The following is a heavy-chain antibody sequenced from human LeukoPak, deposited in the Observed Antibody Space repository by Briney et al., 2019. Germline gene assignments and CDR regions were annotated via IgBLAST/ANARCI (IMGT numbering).Heavy chain of an antibody. V-gene: IGHV3-23*01. CDR1: GFTFTRYA. Sequence: GGSLRLSCVSSGSGFTFTRYAMSWVRQAPGKGLQWVATISASGGETNYADSVKGRFTISRDNSKYILYLQMNSLSDADTVVYYCANRGTTGSWGQGTLVAVSS. D-gene: IGHD1-1*01. CDR3: ANRGTTGS. CDR2: ISASGGET. J-gene: IGHJ5*02.